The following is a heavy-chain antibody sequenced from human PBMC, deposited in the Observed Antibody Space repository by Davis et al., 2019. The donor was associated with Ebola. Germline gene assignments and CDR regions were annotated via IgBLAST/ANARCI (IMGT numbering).Heavy chain of an antibody. Sequence: GGSLTLSCAASGFTFSRYDMNWVRQATGKGLEWVSATGTTGDTYYPGSVRGRFTVSRDDATNSFYLQMDTLRVEDTAVYYCARAPPDSRFRLDYWGQGTLVTVSS. CDR1: GFTFSRYD. J-gene: IGHJ4*02. CDR3: ARAPPDSRFRLDY. V-gene: IGHV3-13*01. D-gene: IGHD6-13*01. CDR2: TGTTGDT.